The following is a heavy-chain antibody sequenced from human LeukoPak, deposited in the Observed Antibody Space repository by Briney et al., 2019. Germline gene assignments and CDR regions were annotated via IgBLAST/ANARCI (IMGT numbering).Heavy chain of an antibody. CDR3: AGAHYYDSSGQRVPFDY. V-gene: IGHV4-34*01. CDR1: GGSFSGYY. Sequence: PSETLSLTCAVYGGSFSGYYWSWIRQPPGKGLEWIGEINHSGSPNYNPSLKSRVTISVDTSKNQFSLKLSSVTAADTAVYYCAGAHYYDSSGQRVPFDYWGQGTLVTVSS. D-gene: IGHD3-22*01. CDR2: INHSGSP. J-gene: IGHJ4*02.